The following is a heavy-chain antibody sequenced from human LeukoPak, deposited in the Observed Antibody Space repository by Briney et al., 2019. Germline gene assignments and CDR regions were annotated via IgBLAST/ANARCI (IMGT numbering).Heavy chain of an antibody. Sequence: PGGSLRLSFAASGFTFTMFGMNWVRQAPGKGLEWVSYIDARSGIVYYADSVQGRFTISRDDAKDSVFLQMNSLRVDDTAVYYCARTYDFGRGPPGDAFDNWGQGTLVTVPS. CDR2: IDARSGIV. CDR1: GFTFTMFG. J-gene: IGHJ3*02. CDR3: ARTYDFGRGPPGDAFDN. D-gene: IGHD3-3*01. V-gene: IGHV3-48*01.